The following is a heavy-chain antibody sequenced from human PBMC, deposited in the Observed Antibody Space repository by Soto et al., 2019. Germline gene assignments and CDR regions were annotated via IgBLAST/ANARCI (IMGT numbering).Heavy chain of an antibody. CDR2: ITPDGSFK. Sequence: RLSCAASGFTFNTFGMHWVRQSPGKGLDWVAIITPDGSFKSYGDSVKGRFTISRDNSKNTLYLQMNNLRPEDTAVYYCTRGGSFDNWGQGTLVTVSS. V-gene: IGHV3-30*03. CDR3: TRGGSFDN. J-gene: IGHJ4*02. D-gene: IGHD1-26*01. CDR1: GFTFNTFG.